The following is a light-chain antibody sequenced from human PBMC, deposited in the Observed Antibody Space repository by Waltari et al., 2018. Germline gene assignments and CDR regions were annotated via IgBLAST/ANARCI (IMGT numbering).Light chain of an antibody. CDR3: LQYYSTPLT. Sequence: DIVMTQSPDSLAVSLGERATINCKSSQSVLYSSNNKNYLAWYQQKPGQPPELLIYWASTRESGVPDRFSGSGSVTDFTLTISSLQAEDVAVYYCLQYYSTPLTFGQGTKLEIK. CDR1: QSVLYSSNNKNY. CDR2: WAS. J-gene: IGKJ2*01. V-gene: IGKV4-1*01.